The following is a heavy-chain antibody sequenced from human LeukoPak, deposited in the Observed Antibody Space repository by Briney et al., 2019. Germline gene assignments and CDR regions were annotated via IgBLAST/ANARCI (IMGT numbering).Heavy chain of an antibody. J-gene: IGHJ4*02. D-gene: IGHD3-16*01. CDR2: INHSGST. Sequence: SETLSLTCAVYGGSFSGYYWSWIRQPPGKGLEWIGEINHSGSTNYNPSLKSRVTMSVDTSKNQFSLKLSSVTAADTAVYYCARDRGGADYWGQGTLVTVSS. CDR1: GGSFSGYY. V-gene: IGHV4-34*01. CDR3: ARDRGGADY.